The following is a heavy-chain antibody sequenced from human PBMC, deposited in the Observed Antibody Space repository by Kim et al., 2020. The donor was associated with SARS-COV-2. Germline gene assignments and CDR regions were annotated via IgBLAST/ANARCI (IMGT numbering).Heavy chain of an antibody. D-gene: IGHD4-17*01. Sequence: KGRYTISRDDAKNSLNLQMNSLRAEDTAVYYCARDSDYGDYHPSARPRDYWGQGTLVTVSS. V-gene: IGHV3-11*06. J-gene: IGHJ4*02. CDR3: ARDSDYGDYHPSARPRDY.